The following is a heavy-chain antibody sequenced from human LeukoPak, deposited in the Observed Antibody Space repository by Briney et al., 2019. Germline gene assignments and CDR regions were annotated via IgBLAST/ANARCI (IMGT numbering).Heavy chain of an antibody. V-gene: IGHV3-21*01. CDR1: GFTFSSYS. CDR3: ARDLSYSSGWYFLEGRSNWFDP. J-gene: IGHJ5*02. CDR2: ISSSSSYI. Sequence: PGGSLRLSCAASGFTFSSYSMNWVRQAPGKGLEWVSSISSSSSYIYYADSVKGRFTISRDNAKNSLYLQMNSLGAEDTAVYYCARDLSYSSGWYFLEGRSNWFDPWGQGTLVTVSS. D-gene: IGHD6-19*01.